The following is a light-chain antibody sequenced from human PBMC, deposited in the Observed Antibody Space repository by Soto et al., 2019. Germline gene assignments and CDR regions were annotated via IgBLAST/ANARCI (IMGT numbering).Light chain of an antibody. CDR3: QQYGDWPLT. CDR1: QSVSSN. V-gene: IGKV3-15*01. Sequence: EIVLTQSPCTLSLSPGERATLSCRASQSVSSNLAWYQQKPGQAPRLLIYGASTRATGIPARFSGSGSGTEFTLTISSLQSEDFAVYYCQQYGDWPLTFGGGTKVDIK. CDR2: GAS. J-gene: IGKJ4*01.